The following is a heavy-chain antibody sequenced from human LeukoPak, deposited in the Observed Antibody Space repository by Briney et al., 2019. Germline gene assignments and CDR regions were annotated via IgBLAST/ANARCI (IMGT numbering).Heavy chain of an antibody. CDR3: AKALYSSSWDDY. D-gene: IGHD6-13*01. CDR2: ISGSGYST. Sequence: GGSLRLSCADSEFTFSRNVMSWVRQAPGKGLEWVSSISGSGYSTSYADSVKGRFTISRDNSKNTLYLQVNSLRAEDTAVYYCAKALYSSSWDDYWGQGTLVTVSS. CDR1: EFTFSRNV. J-gene: IGHJ4*02. V-gene: IGHV3-23*01.